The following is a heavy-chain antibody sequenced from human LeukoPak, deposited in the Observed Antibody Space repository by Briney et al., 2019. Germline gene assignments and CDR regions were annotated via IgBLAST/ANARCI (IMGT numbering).Heavy chain of an antibody. Sequence: PGGSLRLSCAASGFTFSSSAMSWVRQVPGKGLEWVSGISASGGSTSYADSVRGRFTTSRDNSKNTLYLQMNSLRAEDTAVYYCAKEKQNYWGQGTLVTVSS. D-gene: IGHD6-13*01. CDR1: GFTFSSSA. CDR2: ISASGGST. V-gene: IGHV3-23*01. J-gene: IGHJ4*02. CDR3: AKEKQNY.